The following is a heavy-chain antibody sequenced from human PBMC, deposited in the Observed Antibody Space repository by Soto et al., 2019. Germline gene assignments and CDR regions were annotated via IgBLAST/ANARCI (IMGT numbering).Heavy chain of an antibody. J-gene: IGHJ4*02. CDR2: INPNSGGT. Sequence: ASVKVSCKASGYTFTGYYMHWVRQAPGQGLEWMGWINPNSGGTNYAQKFQGRVTMTRDTSISTAYMELSRLRSDDTAVYYRARGPVSWNDPEFDYWGQGTQVTVSS. V-gene: IGHV1-2*02. CDR3: ARGPVSWNDPEFDY. D-gene: IGHD1-1*01. CDR1: GYTFTGYY.